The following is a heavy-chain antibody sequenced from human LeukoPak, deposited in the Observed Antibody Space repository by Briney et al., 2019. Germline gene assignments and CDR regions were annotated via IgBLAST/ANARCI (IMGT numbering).Heavy chain of an antibody. D-gene: IGHD1-14*01. Sequence: PGGSLRLSCAASGFTFGTFWMHWVRQAPGKGLVWVSRINPEATTTNYADAVKGRLPISRDNAKNTLYLQMNSLRAEDTAVYYCARGGLEPVDYWGQGTLVTVSS. J-gene: IGHJ4*02. CDR2: INPEATTT. V-gene: IGHV3-74*01. CDR3: ARGGLEPVDY. CDR1: GFTFGTFW.